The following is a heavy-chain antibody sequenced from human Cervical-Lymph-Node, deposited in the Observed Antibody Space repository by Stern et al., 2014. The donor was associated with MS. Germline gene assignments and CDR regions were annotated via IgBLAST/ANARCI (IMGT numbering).Heavy chain of an antibody. CDR1: GYSFTIYY. CDR3: ARHVQGFDY. V-gene: IGHV5-51*01. CDR2: IYPYASDT. Sequence: VKLVQSGAEVKKPGESLKISCKLSGYSFTIYYIAWVRQLPGKGLEWLGVIYPYASDTTYSPSFQGQVTISADKSITTAYLQWSSLRASDTAMYYCARHVQGFDYWGQGTLVTVSS. J-gene: IGHJ4*02.